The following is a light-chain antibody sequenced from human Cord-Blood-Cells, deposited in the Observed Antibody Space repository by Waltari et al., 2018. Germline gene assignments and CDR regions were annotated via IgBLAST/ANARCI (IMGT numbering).Light chain of an antibody. CDR3: QQYGSSPLT. J-gene: IGKJ4*01. CDR1: QSVSSSY. Sequence: VLTQTPGTLSLSPAQRATLSCRASQSVSSSYLAWYQQKPGQAPRLLIYGASSRATGIPDRFSGSGSGTDFTLTISRLEPEDFAVYYCQQYGSSPLTFGGGTKVEIK. V-gene: IGKV3-20*01. CDR2: GAS.